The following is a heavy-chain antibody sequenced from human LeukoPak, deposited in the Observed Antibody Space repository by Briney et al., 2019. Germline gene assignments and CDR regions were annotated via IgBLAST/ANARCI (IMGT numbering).Heavy chain of an antibody. CDR3: ARYYDFWSGSYGMDV. CDR2: IYYSGST. V-gene: IGHV4-59*01. J-gene: IGHJ6*02. Sequence: SETLSLTCTVSGGSISSYYWSWIRQPPGKGLEWIGYIYYSGSTNYNPSLKSRVTISVDTSKNQFSLKLSSVTAADTAVYYCARYYDFWSGSYGMDVWGQGTTVTVSS. CDR1: GGSISSYY. D-gene: IGHD3-3*01.